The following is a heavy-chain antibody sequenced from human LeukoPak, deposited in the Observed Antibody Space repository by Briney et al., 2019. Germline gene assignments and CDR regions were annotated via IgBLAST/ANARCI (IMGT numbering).Heavy chain of an antibody. CDR1: GGSISSYY. CDR2: IYYSGST. Sequence: SETLSLTCTVSGGSISSYYWSWIRQPPGKGLEWIGYIYYSGSTNYNPSLKSRVTISVDTSKNQFSLKLSSVTAAGPAVYYCAXEYCXGXSXYFDYWGQGTLVTVSS. J-gene: IGHJ4*02. D-gene: IGHD2-15*01. CDR3: AXEYCXGXSXYFDY. V-gene: IGHV4-59*08.